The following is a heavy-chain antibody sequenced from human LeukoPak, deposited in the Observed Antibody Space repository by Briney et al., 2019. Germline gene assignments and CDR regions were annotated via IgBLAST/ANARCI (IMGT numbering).Heavy chain of an antibody. CDR2: ISSSSSYI. CDR3: ARDYGGNSGNFDY. V-gene: IGHV3-21*01. D-gene: IGHD4-23*01. J-gene: IGHJ4*02. Sequence: PGGALLLSCAASGFPFISYSMNWGRPAPGKGREGVSSISSSSSYIYYADSVKGRFTISRDNAKNSLYLQMNSLRAEDTAVYYCARDYGGNSGNFDYWGQGTLVTVSS. CDR1: GFPFISYS.